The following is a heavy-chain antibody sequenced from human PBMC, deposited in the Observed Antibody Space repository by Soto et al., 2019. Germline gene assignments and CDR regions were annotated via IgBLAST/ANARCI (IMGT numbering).Heavy chain of an antibody. CDR3: ANEIRPNDY. CDR2: ISISGGNT. J-gene: IGHJ4*02. V-gene: IGHV3-23*01. Sequence: EVQLLESGGGLVQPGGSLRLSCAASGLPFSSHAMSLVRQAPGKGLEWVSSISISGGNTYYADSARGRFTISRDNSKNTLYLHMNSLTAEDTAIYYCANEIRPNDYWGQGTLVTVSS. D-gene: IGHD4-17*01. CDR1: GLPFSSHA.